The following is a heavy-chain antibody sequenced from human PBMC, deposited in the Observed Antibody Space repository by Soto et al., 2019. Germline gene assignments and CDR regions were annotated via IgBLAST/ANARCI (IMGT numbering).Heavy chain of an antibody. J-gene: IGHJ5*02. Sequence: PGGSLRLSCAASGFTFSIYAMHWFRQAPGKGLEWVAVISYDGSNKYYADSVKGRFTISRDNSKNTLYLQMNSLRAEDTAVYYCARENVLLWFGEFPNWFDPWGQGTLVTVSS. CDR3: ARENVLLWFGEFPNWFDP. CDR1: GFTFSIYA. D-gene: IGHD3-10*01. CDR2: ISYDGSNK. V-gene: IGHV3-30-3*01.